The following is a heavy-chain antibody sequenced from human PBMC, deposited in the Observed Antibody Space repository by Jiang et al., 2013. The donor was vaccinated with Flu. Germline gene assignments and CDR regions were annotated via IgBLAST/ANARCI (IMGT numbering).Heavy chain of an antibody. V-gene: IGHV2-70*04. D-gene: IGHD3-10*01. CDR1: GFSLTTSGMR. CDR3: ARTPPPMALFDAFDV. Sequence: INPTQTLTLTCTFSGFSLTTSGMRVSWIRQPPGKALGWLARIDWDDDKFYSTPLKTRLSISKDTSKNQVVLTMTNMDPVDTATYYCARTPPPMALFDAFDVWGQGTMVTVSS. CDR2: IDWDDDK. J-gene: IGHJ3*01.